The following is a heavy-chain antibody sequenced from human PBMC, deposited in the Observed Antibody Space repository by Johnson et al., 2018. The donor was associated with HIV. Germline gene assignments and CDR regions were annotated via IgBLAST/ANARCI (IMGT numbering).Heavy chain of an antibody. D-gene: IGHD5-18*01. J-gene: IGHJ3*02. V-gene: IGHV3-48*04. CDR3: AKDLSGYSYGYGAFDI. Sequence: YYADSVKGRFTISRDNAKNSLYLQMNSLRAEDTAVYYCAKDLSGYSYGYGAFDIWGQGTMVTVSS.